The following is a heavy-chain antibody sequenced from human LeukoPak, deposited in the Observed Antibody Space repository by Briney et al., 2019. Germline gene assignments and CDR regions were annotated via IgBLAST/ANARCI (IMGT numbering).Heavy chain of an antibody. CDR3: AKDSTVTTLDY. V-gene: IGHV4-34*01. D-gene: IGHD4-17*01. CDR2: INHSGST. J-gene: IGHJ4*02. Sequence: PSETLSLTCAVYGGSFSGYYWSWIRQPPGKGLEWIGEINHSGSTNYNPSLKSRVTISVDTSKNQFSLKLSSVTAADTAVYYCAKDSTVTTLDYWGQGTLVTVSS. CDR1: GGSFSGYY.